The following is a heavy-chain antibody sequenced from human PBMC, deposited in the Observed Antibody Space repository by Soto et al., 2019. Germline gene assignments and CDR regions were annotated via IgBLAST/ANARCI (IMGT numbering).Heavy chain of an antibody. CDR2: INHSGST. Sequence: PSETLSLTCAVYGGSFSGYYWSWIRQPPGKGLEWIGEINHSGSTNYNPSLKSRVTISVDTSKNQFSLKLSSVTAADTAVYYCARGRGYQRLXYFDYWGQGTLVTVSS. CDR1: GGSFSGYY. CDR3: ARGRGYQRLXYFDY. V-gene: IGHV4-34*01. D-gene: IGHD2-2*01. J-gene: IGHJ4*02.